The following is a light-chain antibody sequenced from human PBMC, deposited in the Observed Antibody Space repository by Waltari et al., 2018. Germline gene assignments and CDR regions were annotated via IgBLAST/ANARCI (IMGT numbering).Light chain of an antibody. CDR1: RSDIGAYNY. V-gene: IGLV2-8*01. CDR3: SSYAGSNYLV. J-gene: IGLJ2*01. CDR2: AVT. Sequence: QSALTQPPSASGSPGQSVTISCTGTRSDIGAYNYVSWYQQHPGNAPKFIMFAVTKRPSGVPDRFSGSKSGITASLTISGLQPEDEADYYCSSYAGSNYLVFGGGTKLTVL.